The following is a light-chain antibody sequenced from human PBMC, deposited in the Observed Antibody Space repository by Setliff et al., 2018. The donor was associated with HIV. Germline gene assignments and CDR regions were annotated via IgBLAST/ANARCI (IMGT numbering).Light chain of an antibody. J-gene: IGLJ1*01. CDR1: SSDVSTYNF. CDR3: SSYTSSTPLYV. Sequence: QSVLTQPASVSGSPGQSITISCTGTSSDVSTYNFVSWYQQHPGKAPKLMIYDVSYRPSGVSNRFSGSKSGNTASLTISGLQAEDEVDYYCSSYTSSTPLYVFGNGTKVTVL. V-gene: IGLV2-14*03. CDR2: DVS.